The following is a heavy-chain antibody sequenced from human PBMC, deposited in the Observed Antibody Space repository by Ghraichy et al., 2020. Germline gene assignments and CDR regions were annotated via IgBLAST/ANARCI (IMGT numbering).Heavy chain of an antibody. Sequence: GGSLRLSCAASGFTFNSYAMSWVRQTPGKGLEWVSAISGSGGSTYHADSVKGRFTISKDNSKNTLYLLMNSLRAEDTAVYYCAKALFFSGSYFPFDPWGQGTLVTISS. CDR1: GFTFNSYA. CDR2: ISGSGGST. D-gene: IGHD1-26*01. CDR3: AKALFFSGSYFPFDP. V-gene: IGHV3-23*01. J-gene: IGHJ5*02.